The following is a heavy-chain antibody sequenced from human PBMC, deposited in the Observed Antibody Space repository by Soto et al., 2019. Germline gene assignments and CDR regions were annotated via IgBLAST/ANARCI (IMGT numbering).Heavy chain of an antibody. CDR3: ARVFKGDLVVVAAARGSYFDS. D-gene: IGHD2-15*01. J-gene: IGHJ4*02. Sequence: PGGSLRLSCAASGFSFRSYGMQWVRQAPGKGLEWVAVISDDGSKNYYGDTVKGRFTISRDNSKSTLYLQMNSLRAEDTAMYYCARVFKGDLVVVAAARGSYFDSWGQGTLVTVSS. V-gene: IGHV3-30*03. CDR1: GFSFRSYG. CDR2: ISDDGSKN.